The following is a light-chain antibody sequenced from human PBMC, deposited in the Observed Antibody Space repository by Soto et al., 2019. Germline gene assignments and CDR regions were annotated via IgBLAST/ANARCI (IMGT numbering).Light chain of an antibody. V-gene: IGKV1-39*01. CDR2: GAT. Sequence: DIQMAQFPASLSASLGDSVTITCRSSETIRVYLNWYQHRPGKAPRVLIYGATRLVSGVPPRFSGRMSGTEYTLTINTLQPDDIATYYCQQSYTSAWTFGQGT. CDR3: QQSYTSAWT. J-gene: IGKJ1*01. CDR1: ETIRVY.